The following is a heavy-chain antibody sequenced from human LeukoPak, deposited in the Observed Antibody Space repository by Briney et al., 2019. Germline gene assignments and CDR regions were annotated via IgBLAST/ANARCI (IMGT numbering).Heavy chain of an antibody. CDR1: GFTFSSYG. V-gene: IGHV3-33*01. D-gene: IGHD3-22*01. CDR3: AREGYYDSSGYEDAFDI. J-gene: IGHJ3*02. CDR2: IWYDGSNK. Sequence: GGSLRLSCAASGFTFSSYGMHWVRQAPGKGLEWVAVIWYDGSNKYYADYVKGRFTISRDNSKNTMYLQMNSLRAEDTAVYYCAREGYYDSSGYEDAFDIWGQGTMVTVSS.